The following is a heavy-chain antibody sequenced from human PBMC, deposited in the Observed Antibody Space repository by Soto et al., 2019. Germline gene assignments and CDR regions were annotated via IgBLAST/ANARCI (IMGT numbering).Heavy chain of an antibody. V-gene: IGHV4-34*01. CDR1: GGSFSGYY. J-gene: IGHJ4*02. CDR2: INHSGST. CDR3: ERVIIYGILDY. Sequence: PSETLSLTCAVYGGSFSGYYWSWIRQPPGKGLEWIGEINHSGSTNCNPSLKSRVTISVDTSKNQFSLKLSSVTAADTAVYYCERVIIYGILDYWGQGTLVTVSS. D-gene: IGHD4-17*01.